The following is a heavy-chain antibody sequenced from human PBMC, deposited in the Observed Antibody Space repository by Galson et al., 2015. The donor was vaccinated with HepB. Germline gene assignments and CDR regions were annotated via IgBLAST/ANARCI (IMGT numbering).Heavy chain of an antibody. CDR1: GFTFGDYA. CDR2: IRSKAYGGTT. CDR3: TRPPQITMIVVAVFDY. J-gene: IGHJ4*02. Sequence: SLRLSCAASGFTFGDYAMSWFRQAPGKGLEWVGFIRSKAYGGTTEYAASVKGRFTISRDDSKSIAYLQMNSLKTEDTAVYYCTRPPQITMIVVAVFDYWGQGTLVTVSS. V-gene: IGHV3-49*03. D-gene: IGHD3-22*01.